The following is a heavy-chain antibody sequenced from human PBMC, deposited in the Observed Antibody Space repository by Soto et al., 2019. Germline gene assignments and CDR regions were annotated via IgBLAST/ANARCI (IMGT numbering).Heavy chain of an antibody. CDR3: ARGRVGDFWSGYYEAFDI. CDR1: GYTFTSYD. Sequence: ASVKVSCKASGYTFTSYDINWVRQATGQGLEWMGWMNPNSGNTGYAQKFKGRVTMNRNTDISKAYMELSSLRSEDTAMYYCARGRVGDFWSGYYEAFDICGQGTMVTVSS. J-gene: IGHJ3*02. CDR2: MNPNSGNT. D-gene: IGHD3-3*01. V-gene: IGHV1-8*01.